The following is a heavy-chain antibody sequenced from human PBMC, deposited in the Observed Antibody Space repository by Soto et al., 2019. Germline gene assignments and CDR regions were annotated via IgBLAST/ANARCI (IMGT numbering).Heavy chain of an antibody. J-gene: IGHJ3*02. D-gene: IGHD3-10*01. CDR2: ISSSSSYI. Sequence: EVQLVESGGGLVKPGGSLRLSCAASGFTFSTYSMNWVRQAPGKGLEWVSSISSSSSYIYYADSVKGRFTISRDNAKNSLDRQMNSLRAEDTAVYYWARDRGGDLKAFDIWGQGTMVTVSS. CDR1: GFTFSTYS. CDR3: ARDRGGDLKAFDI. V-gene: IGHV3-21*01.